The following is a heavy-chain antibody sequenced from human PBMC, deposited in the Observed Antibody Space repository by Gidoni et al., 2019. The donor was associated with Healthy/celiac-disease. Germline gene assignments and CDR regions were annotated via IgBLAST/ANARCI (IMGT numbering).Heavy chain of an antibody. J-gene: IGHJ6*03. CDR2: IYYSGST. D-gene: IGHD2-2*01. CDR1: GGSISSYY. V-gene: IGHV4-59*01. CDR3: ARSRRQYCSSTSCSLGYYYYYMDV. Sequence: QVQLQESGPGLVKPSETLSLTCTVSGGSISSYYWSWIRPPPGKGLEWIGYIYYSGSTNYNPSLKSRVTISVDTSKNQFSLKLSSVTAADTAVYYCARSRRQYCSSTSCSLGYYYYYMDVWGKGTTVTVSS.